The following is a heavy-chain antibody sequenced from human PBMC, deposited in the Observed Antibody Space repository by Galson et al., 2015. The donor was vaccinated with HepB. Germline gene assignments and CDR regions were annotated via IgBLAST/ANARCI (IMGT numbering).Heavy chain of an antibody. Sequence: SVKVSCKASGGTFSSYAISWVRQAPGQGLEWMGGIIPIFGTANYAQKFQGRVTITADESTSTAYMELSSLRSEDTAVYYCARTAIVVVPAATQYNWFDPWGQGTLVTVSS. CDR2: IIPIFGTA. CDR3: ARTAIVVVPAATQYNWFDP. V-gene: IGHV1-69*13. CDR1: GGTFSSYA. D-gene: IGHD2-2*01. J-gene: IGHJ5*02.